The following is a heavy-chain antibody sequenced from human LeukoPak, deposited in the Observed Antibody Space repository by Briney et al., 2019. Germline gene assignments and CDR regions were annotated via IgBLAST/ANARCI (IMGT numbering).Heavy chain of an antibody. Sequence: PSQTLSLTCTVSGGSISSGSYYWSWIRQPAGQGLEWIGRIYTSGSTNYNPSLKSRVTISVDTSKNQFPLKLSPVTAADTAVYYCASTSYDSRAFDIWGQGTMVTVSS. D-gene: IGHD3-22*01. CDR3: ASTSYDSRAFDI. CDR2: IYTSGST. J-gene: IGHJ3*02. V-gene: IGHV4-61*02. CDR1: GGSISSGSYY.